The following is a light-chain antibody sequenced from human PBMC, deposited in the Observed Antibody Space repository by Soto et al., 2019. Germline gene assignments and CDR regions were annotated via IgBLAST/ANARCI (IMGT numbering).Light chain of an antibody. Sequence: QSALTQPPSASGSPGQSVTISCTGTSSDVGGYNYVSWYQQHPGKAPKLMIYEVSKWPSGVPDRFSGSKSGNTASLTVSGLQADDEADYYCSSYAGGNNFVLFGGGTKLTVL. V-gene: IGLV2-8*01. J-gene: IGLJ2*01. CDR3: SSYAGGNNFVL. CDR1: SSDVGGYNY. CDR2: EVS.